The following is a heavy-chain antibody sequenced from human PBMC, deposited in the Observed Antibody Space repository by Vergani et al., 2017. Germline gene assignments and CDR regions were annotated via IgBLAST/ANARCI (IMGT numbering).Heavy chain of an antibody. CDR1: GFTFSGSA. CDR2: IRSKANSYAT. Sequence: EVQLVESGGGLVQPGGSLKLSCAASGFTFSGSAMHWVRQASGKGLEWVGRIRSKANSYATAYAASVKGRFTISRDNAKNTLYLQMNSLRAEDTAVYYCARDRLEYYDSRAYYYYYGMDVWGQGTTVTVSS. V-gene: IGHV3-73*01. CDR3: ARDRLEYYDSRAYYYYYGMDV. J-gene: IGHJ6*02. D-gene: IGHD3-22*01.